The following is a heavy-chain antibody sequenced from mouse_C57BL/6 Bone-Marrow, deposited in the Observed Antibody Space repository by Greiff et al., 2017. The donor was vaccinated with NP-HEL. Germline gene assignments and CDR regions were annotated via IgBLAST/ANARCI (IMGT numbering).Heavy chain of an antibody. Sequence: VKLMESGAELVRPGTSVKMSCKASGYTFTNYWIGWAKQRPGHGLEWIGDISPGGGYTNYNEKFKGKATLTADKSSSTAYMQFSSLTSEDSAIYYCAREGGYFDVWGTGTTVTVSS. J-gene: IGHJ1*03. V-gene: IGHV1-63*01. CDR3: AREGGYFDV. CDR1: GYTFTNYW. CDR2: ISPGGGYT.